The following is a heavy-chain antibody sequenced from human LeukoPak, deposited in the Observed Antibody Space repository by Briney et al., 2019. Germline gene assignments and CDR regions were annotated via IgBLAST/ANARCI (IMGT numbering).Heavy chain of an antibody. V-gene: IGHV4-30-4*08. J-gene: IGHJ5*02. CDR2: IYYSGST. Sequence: SETLSLTCTVAVGSISSGADYWIWIRQHPGKGLEWIGYIYYSGSTYYNPSLKSRVTISVDTSKNQFSLKLSSVTAADTAVYYCARGVLYDSSGLNWFDPWGQGTLVTVSS. CDR3: ARGVLYDSSGLNWFDP. D-gene: IGHD3-22*01. CDR1: VGSISSGADY.